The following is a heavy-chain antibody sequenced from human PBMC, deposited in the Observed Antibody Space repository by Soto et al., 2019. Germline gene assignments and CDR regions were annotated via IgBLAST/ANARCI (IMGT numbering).Heavy chain of an antibody. Sequence: SETLSLTCTVSGGSISSYYWSWIRQPPGKGLEWIGYIYYSGSTNYNPSLKSRVTISVDTPKNQFSLKLSSVTAADTAVYYCARRVRYCSSTSCRGYFDYWGQGTLVTVSS. V-gene: IGHV4-59*01. CDR3: ARRVRYCSSTSCRGYFDY. CDR1: GGSISSYY. CDR2: IYYSGST. D-gene: IGHD2-2*01. J-gene: IGHJ4*02.